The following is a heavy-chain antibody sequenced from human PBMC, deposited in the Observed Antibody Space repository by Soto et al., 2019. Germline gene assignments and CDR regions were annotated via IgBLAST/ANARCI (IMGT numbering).Heavy chain of an antibody. J-gene: IGHJ6*02. CDR2: ISYDGSNK. Sequence: QVQLVESGGGVVQPGRSLRLSCAASGFTFSSYAMHWVRQAPGKGLKWVAVISYDGSNKYYADSVKGRFTISRDNSKNTLYLQMNSLRAEDTAVYYCARSLMAYAIRPPLNYYYGMDVWGQGTTVTVSS. CDR1: GFTFSSYA. D-gene: IGHD2-8*01. V-gene: IGHV3-30-3*01. CDR3: ARSLMAYAIRPPLNYYYGMDV.